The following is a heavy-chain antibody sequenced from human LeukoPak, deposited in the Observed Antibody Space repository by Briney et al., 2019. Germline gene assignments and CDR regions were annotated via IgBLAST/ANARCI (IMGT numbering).Heavy chain of an antibody. CDR2: ISAYNGNT. D-gene: IGHD5-18*01. V-gene: IGHV1-18*01. CDR1: GYTFTSYG. CDR3: ARALFEGDTAAASAFDI. J-gene: IGHJ3*02. Sequence: ASVKVSCKASGYTFTSYGISWVRQAPGQGLEWMGWISAYNGNTNYAQKLQGRVTMTTDTSTSIAYMELRSLRSDDTAVYYCARALFEGDTAAASAFDIWGQGTMVTVSS.